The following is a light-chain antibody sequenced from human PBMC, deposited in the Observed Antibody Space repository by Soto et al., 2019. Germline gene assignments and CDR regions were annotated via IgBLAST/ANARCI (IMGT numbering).Light chain of an antibody. CDR1: QNVGNN. J-gene: IGKJ1*01. Sequence: EIVMTQSPATLSLSPGERATLSCRASQNVGNNLVWYQQKPGQAPRLLIYGTSSRATGIPDRFSGSGSGTDFTLTIIRLEPEDFTVYYCQERSNLPGRFGHGTKVDIK. CDR2: GTS. CDR3: QERSNLPGR. V-gene: IGKV3-11*01.